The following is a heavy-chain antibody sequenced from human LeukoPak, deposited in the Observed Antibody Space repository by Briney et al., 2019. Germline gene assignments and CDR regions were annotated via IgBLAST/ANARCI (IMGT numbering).Heavy chain of an antibody. CDR3: ARHGYSSGSLAWFDP. CDR2: IYYSGST. Sequence: SETLFLTCSVPVGYLRCSYWTWVRQPPGKGLEWIGYIYYSGSTNYSPPLKSRVTISVDTSKNQFSLKLSSVTAADTAVYYCARHGYSSGSLAWFDPWGQGTQVTVSS. V-gene: IGHV4-59*01. CDR1: VGYLRCSY. D-gene: IGHD6-19*01. J-gene: IGHJ5*02.